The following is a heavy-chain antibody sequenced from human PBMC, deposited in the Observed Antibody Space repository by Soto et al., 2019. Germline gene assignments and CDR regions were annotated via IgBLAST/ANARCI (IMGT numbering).Heavy chain of an antibody. CDR3: ARLGAYYQSIDP. V-gene: IGHV4-61*05. CDR1: GGSISSSTYY. J-gene: IGHJ5*02. D-gene: IGHD3-22*01. Sequence: SETLSLTCTVSGGSISSSTYYWGWIRQSPGKGLEWVGYIYYGGTTSYNPSLQSRVTIPLETSKSQFSLRLTSVTAADTAVYYCARLGAYYQSIDPWGPGTLVTVSS. CDR2: IYYGGTT.